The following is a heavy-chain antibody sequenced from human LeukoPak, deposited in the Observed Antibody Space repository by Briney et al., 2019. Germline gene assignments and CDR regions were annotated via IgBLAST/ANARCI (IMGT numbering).Heavy chain of an antibody. Sequence: ASVKVSCKASGYTFTSYGISWVRQAPGQGLEWMGWISAYNGNTNYAQKLQGRVTMTTDTSTRTAYMELRSLRSDDTAVYYCARDCHDTYYYDSSGYYSYFDYWGQGTLVTVSS. J-gene: IGHJ4*02. CDR1: GYTFTSYG. CDR3: ARDCHDTYYYDSSGYYSYFDY. V-gene: IGHV1-18*01. D-gene: IGHD3-22*01. CDR2: ISAYNGNT.